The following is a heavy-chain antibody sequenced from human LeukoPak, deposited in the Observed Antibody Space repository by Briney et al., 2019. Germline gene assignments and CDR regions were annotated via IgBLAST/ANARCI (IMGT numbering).Heavy chain of an antibody. CDR1: GFTFSSYG. Sequence: GGSLRLSCAASGFTFSSYGMHWVRQAPGKGLEWVAGIWYDGSNKYYADSVKGRFTISRDNSKNTLYLQMNSLRAEDTAVYYCARDIAYYDSSGYYLDYWGQGTLVTVSS. V-gene: IGHV3-33*01. J-gene: IGHJ4*02. CDR3: ARDIAYYDSSGYYLDY. D-gene: IGHD3-22*01. CDR2: IWYDGSNK.